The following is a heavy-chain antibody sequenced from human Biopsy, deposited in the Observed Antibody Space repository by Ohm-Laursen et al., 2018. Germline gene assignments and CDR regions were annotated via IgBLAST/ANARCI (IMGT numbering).Heavy chain of an antibody. V-gene: IGHV1-24*01. CDR2: FAPENGKT. CDR1: GYAVTEFS. D-gene: IGHD1-1*01. CDR3: AADINVWNVNY. Sequence: GASVKVSCKVSGYAVTEFSMHWVRQAPGKGLEWMGGFAPENGKTIYAQKFQGRVTMTEDTSTDTAYIELSSLRSEDTAVYYCAADINVWNVNYWGQGTQVTVSS. J-gene: IGHJ4*02.